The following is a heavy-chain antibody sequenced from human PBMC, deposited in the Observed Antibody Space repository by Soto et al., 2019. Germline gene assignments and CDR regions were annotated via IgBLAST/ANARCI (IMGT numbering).Heavy chain of an antibody. D-gene: IGHD1-7*01. CDR2: INHSGST. J-gene: IGHJ3*02. V-gene: IGHV4-34*01. Sequence: PAEALSLTGAGDGGAFSGYYLSWIRQPPGKGLEWIGEINHSGSTNYNPSLKSRVTISVDTSKNQFSLKLSSVTAADTAVYYCARSTGTTFGLNAFDIWGQGTMVT. CDR1: GGAFSGYY. CDR3: ARSTGTTFGLNAFDI.